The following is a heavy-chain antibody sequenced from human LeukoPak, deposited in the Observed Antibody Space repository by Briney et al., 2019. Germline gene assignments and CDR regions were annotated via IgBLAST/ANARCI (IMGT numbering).Heavy chain of an antibody. CDR3: ATLGKSTRRAEAFVGY. V-gene: IGHV1-46*03. D-gene: IGHD3-16*01. CDR2: INPSGGST. J-gene: IGHJ4*02. CDR1: GYTFTSYY. Sequence: ASVKVSCKASGYTFTSYYMHWVRQAPGQGLEWMGIINPSGGSTSYAQKFQGRVTMTRDTSMSTVYMELSSLRSEDTAVYYCATLGKSTRRAEAFVGYWGQGTLVTVSS.